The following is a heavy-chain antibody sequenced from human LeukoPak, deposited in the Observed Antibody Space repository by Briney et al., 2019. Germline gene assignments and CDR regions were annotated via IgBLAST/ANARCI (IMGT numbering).Heavy chain of an antibody. V-gene: IGHV1-24*01. D-gene: IGHD1-26*01. CDR3: ATDIMVGATRGYFDY. CDR2: FDREDGET. Sequence: GGSVRVSCKVSGYTLTELWMHWVRQAPGKGLEWVGGFDREDGETIYAQKVQGRVSMTEDTSTETAYMELSSLRSEDTAVYYCATDIMVGATRGYFDYWGQGTLVTVSS. J-gene: IGHJ4*02. CDR1: GYTLTELW.